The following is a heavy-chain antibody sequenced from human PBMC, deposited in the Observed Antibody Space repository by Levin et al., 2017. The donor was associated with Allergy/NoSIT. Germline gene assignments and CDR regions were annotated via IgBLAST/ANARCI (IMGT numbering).Heavy chain of an antibody. V-gene: IGHV3-69-1*01. Sequence: PGGSLRLSCAASGLSFISSNMNWVRQDPGRGLEWIAYIGSGGDTFYADSVKGRFTVSRDSAKSSVYLQMSSLTVDDTGVYYCVNGVTSNLGHWGQGTLVTVSS. D-gene: IGHD2-21*02. CDR1: GLSFISSN. CDR2: IGSGGDT. CDR3: VNGVTSNLGH. J-gene: IGHJ4*02.